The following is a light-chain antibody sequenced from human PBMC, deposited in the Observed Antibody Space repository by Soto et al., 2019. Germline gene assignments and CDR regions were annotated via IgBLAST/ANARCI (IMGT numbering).Light chain of an antibody. J-gene: IGKJ5*01. V-gene: IGKV3D-20*02. CDR2: DAS. CDR1: ESVVSNY. Sequence: EIVLTQSPGTLSLSPGERATLSCRATESVVSNYLAWYQLKPGQAPRLLIYDASSRATGIPDRFSGSGSGTDFTLTISSLQSEDSAVYYCQQHNQWPITFGQGTRLEIK. CDR3: QQHNQWPIT.